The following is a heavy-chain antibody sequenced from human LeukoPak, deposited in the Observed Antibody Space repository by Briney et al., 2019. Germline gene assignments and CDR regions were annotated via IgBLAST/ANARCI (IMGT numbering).Heavy chain of an antibody. J-gene: IGHJ6*03. Sequence: PGGTLRLSCAASGFTFSGFAMSWIRQAPGKGLEWVSSISRSGESTFYADSVRGRFTISRDNSKNTVSLQMESLRAEDTAVYYCARSRRLSGYNYYYYYMDVWGKGTTVTVSS. V-gene: IGHV3-23*01. D-gene: IGHD5-12*01. CDR1: GFTFSGFA. CDR3: ARSRRLSGYNYYYYYMDV. CDR2: ISRSGEST.